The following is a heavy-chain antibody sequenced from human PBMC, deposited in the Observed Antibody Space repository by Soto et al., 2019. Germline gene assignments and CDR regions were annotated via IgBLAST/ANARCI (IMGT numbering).Heavy chain of an antibody. CDR2: IYWDDDK. CDR1: GFSLSTSGVG. J-gene: IGHJ6*02. CDR3: EHHGYYSYGLDV. Sequence: SGPTLVNPTQTLTLTCTFSGFSLSTSGVGVGWIRQPPRKALEWLALIYWDDDKRYSPSLKSRLTISKDASKNQVVLTMTNMDPVDTATYYCEHHGYYSYGLDVWGQGTTVTVSS. V-gene: IGHV2-5*02.